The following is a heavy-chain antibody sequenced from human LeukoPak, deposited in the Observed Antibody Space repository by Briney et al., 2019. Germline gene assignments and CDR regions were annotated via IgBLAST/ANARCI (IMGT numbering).Heavy chain of an antibody. D-gene: IGHD2/OR15-2a*01. CDR2: INHSGST. CDR3: ARDNTYSFDY. CDR1: GGSFSGYY. Sequence: PSETLSLTCAVYGGSFSGYYWSWIRQPPGKGLEWIGEINHSGSTNYNPSLKSRVTISVGTSKNQFSLKLSSVTAADTAVYYCARDNTYSFDYWGQGTLVTVSS. J-gene: IGHJ4*02. V-gene: IGHV4-34*01.